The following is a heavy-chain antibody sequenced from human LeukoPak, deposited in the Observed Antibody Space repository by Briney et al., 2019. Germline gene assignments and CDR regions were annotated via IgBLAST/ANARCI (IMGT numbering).Heavy chain of an antibody. D-gene: IGHD3-16*01. Sequence: SETLSLTCTVSGGSISSSSYYWSWIRQPPGKGLEWIGYIYYSGSTNYNPSLKSRVTISVDTSKNQFSLKLSSVTAADTAVYYCASASLGAEAPGYWGQGTLVTVSS. CDR2: IYYSGST. CDR1: GGSISSSSYY. V-gene: IGHV4-61*05. CDR3: ASASLGAEAPGY. J-gene: IGHJ4*02.